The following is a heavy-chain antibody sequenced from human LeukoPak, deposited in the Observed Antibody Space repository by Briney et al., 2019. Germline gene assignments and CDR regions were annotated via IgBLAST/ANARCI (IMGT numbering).Heavy chain of an antibody. CDR1: GGSLSGYY. Sequence: SETLSLTCAVYGGSLSGYYWSWIRQPPGKGLEWIGEINHSGSTNYNPSLKSRLTISVDTSKNQFSLKLSSVTAADTAVYYCARGRKPQLLRPPRGFDYWGQGTLVTVSS. CDR3: ARGRKPQLLRPPRGFDY. V-gene: IGHV4-34*01. J-gene: IGHJ4*02. D-gene: IGHD2-2*01. CDR2: INHSGST.